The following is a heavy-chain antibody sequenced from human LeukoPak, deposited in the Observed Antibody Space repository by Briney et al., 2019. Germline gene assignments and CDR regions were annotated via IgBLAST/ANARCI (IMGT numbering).Heavy chain of an antibody. J-gene: IGHJ4*02. D-gene: IGHD3-3*01. CDR1: GGSFSGYY. CDR3: ARGSEPLFGVVTQLAYFDY. Sequence: SETLSLTCAVYGGSFSGYYWSWIRQPPGKGLEWIGEINHSGSTNYNPSLKSRVTISVDTSKNQFSLKLSSVTAADTAVYYCARGSEPLFGVVTQLAYFDYWGQGTLVTVSS. CDR2: INHSGST. V-gene: IGHV4-34*01.